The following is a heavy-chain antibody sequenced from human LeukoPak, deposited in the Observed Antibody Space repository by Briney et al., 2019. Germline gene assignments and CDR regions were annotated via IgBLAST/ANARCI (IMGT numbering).Heavy chain of an antibody. CDR1: GFTFSSYA. D-gene: IGHD3-10*01. V-gene: IGHV3-30*04. CDR3: AKYSAYYYGSGSSDAFDI. CDR2: ISYDGSNK. Sequence: GGSLRLSCAASGFTFSSYAMHWVRQAPGKGLEWVAVISYDGSNKYYADSVKGRFTISRDNSKNTLYLQMNSLRAEDTAVYYCAKYSAYYYGSGSSDAFDIWGQGTMVTVSS. J-gene: IGHJ3*02.